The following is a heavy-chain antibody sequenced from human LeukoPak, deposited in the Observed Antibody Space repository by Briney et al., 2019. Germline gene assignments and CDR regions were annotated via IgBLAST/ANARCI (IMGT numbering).Heavy chain of an antibody. J-gene: IGHJ4*02. D-gene: IGHD6-19*01. CDR2: MSSSDDGR. Sequence: GGSLRLSCATSGFSFSSYAMSWVRQAPGKGLEWVSAMSSSDDGRYYAASVRGRFTISRDNSKNTLHLQMNSLRAEDTAVYYCAKDLDGSGLYGGIDFWGQGTLVTVSS. CDR3: AKDLDGSGLYGGIDF. CDR1: GFSFSSYA. V-gene: IGHV3-23*01.